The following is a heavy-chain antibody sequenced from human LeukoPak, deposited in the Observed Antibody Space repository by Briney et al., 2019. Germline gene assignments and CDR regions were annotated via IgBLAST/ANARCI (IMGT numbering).Heavy chain of an antibody. D-gene: IGHD2-15*01. CDR2: TYYSGST. CDR1: GGSDSSYY. CDR3: ARESVVVALSAFDI. J-gene: IGHJ3*02. Sequence: PSETLSLTCTVSGGSDSSYYWSLIRQPAGKGLEGIGYTYYSGSTNYNPSLKSRVTISVDTSKNQFSLKLSSVTAADTAVYYCARESVVVALSAFDIWGQGTMVTVSS. V-gene: IGHV4-59*02.